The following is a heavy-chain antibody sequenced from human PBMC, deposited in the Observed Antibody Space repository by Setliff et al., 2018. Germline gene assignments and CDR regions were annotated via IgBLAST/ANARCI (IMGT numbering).Heavy chain of an antibody. CDR3: ATSTITTYYFDY. V-gene: IGHV3-23*01. Sequence: GGSLRLSCVTSGFAFTSYDMTWVRQAPGKGLEWVASINNGGVSADYTDSVKGRFTISRDNSRNTLYLQMKSLRAEDTAIYYCATSTITTYYFDYWGHRTLVTVSS. J-gene: IGHJ4*01. D-gene: IGHD4-4*01. CDR2: INNGGVSA. CDR1: GFAFTSYD.